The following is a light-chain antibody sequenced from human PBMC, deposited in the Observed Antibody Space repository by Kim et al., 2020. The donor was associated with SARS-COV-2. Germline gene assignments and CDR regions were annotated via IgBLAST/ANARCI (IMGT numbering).Light chain of an antibody. J-gene: IGKJ2*01. Sequence: SSSVGDRVTVTCRASQSISSYLDWYQQKPGKAPKLLIYTAANLLSGVPSRFSGSGTGTDFTLTISRMQPEDFATYYCQQGYSTPYTFGQGTKLEI. CDR2: TAA. V-gene: IGKV1-39*01. CDR1: QSISSY. CDR3: QQGYSTPYT.